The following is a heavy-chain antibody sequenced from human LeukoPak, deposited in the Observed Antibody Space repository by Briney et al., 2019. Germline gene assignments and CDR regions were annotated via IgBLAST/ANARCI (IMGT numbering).Heavy chain of an antibody. CDR1: GFTFNIHW. V-gene: IGHV3-74*01. CDR2: TNTDGSST. J-gene: IGHJ4*02. Sequence: PVRSLRLSCAASGFTFNIHWMHWVRQAPGKGLVWVSRTNTDGSSTDYADSVKGRFTISSDNAKNTLYLQMNSLRAEDTAVYYCGRDLNWNQIDYWGQGSLVTVSS. D-gene: IGHD1-20*01. CDR3: GRDLNWNQIDY.